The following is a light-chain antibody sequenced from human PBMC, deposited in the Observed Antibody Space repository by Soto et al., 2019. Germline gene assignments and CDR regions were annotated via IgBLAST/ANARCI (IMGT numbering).Light chain of an antibody. Sequence: QSVLTQPPSVSGAPGPRVTISCTGSSSNIGAGYDVHWYQPLPGRDSKLLIYGNTNPPSGVPHRFSGSNSCTAASLAITGLQAEDEAAYYCLYFDNSLSVVFGGGTKVTVL. CDR1: SSNIGAGYD. V-gene: IGLV1-40*01. CDR3: LYFDNSLSVV. CDR2: GNT. J-gene: IGLJ2*01.